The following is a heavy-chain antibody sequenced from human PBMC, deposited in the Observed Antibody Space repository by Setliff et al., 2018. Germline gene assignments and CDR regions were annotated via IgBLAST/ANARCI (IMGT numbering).Heavy chain of an antibody. CDR3: ARVRNTQNGFFDY. J-gene: IGHJ4*02. V-gene: IGHV4-61*09. D-gene: IGHD1-1*01. CDR1: GGSISSGSYY. Sequence: ASETLSLTCTVSGGSISSGSYYWSWIRQPAGKGLEWIGHIYTSGSTNYNPSLKSRVTISVDTSKNQFSLKLSSVTAADTAVYYCARVRNTQNGFFDYWSQGTLVTVSS. CDR2: IYTSGST.